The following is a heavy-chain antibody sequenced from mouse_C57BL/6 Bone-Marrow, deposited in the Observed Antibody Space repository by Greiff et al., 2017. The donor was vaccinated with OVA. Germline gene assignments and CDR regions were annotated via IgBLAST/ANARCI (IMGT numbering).Heavy chain of an antibody. CDR1: GYTFTDYY. J-gene: IGHJ2*01. Sequence: QVQLQQSGPELVKPGASVKISCKASGYTFTDYYINWVKQRPGQGLEWIGWIFPGSGSTYYNEKFKGKATLTVDKSSSTAYMLLSSLTAEDSAVYWCARWVNYYYGSSYEDYWGQGTTLTVSS. CDR2: IFPGSGST. D-gene: IGHD1-1*01. CDR3: ARWVNYYYGSSYEDY. V-gene: IGHV1-75*01.